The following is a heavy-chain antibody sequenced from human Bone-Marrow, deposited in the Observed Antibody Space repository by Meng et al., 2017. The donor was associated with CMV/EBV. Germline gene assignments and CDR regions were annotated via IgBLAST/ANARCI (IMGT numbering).Heavy chain of an antibody. D-gene: IGHD1-26*01. Sequence: GESLKISCAASGFTFSDYYMSWIRQAPGKGLEWVSYISSSGSTIYYADSVKGRFTISRDNAKNSLYLQMNSLRAEDTAVYYCARVLQLVGDAFDIWGQGKMVTVSS. V-gene: IGHV3-11*01. J-gene: IGHJ3*02. CDR3: ARVLQLVGDAFDI. CDR1: GFTFSDYY. CDR2: ISSSGSTI.